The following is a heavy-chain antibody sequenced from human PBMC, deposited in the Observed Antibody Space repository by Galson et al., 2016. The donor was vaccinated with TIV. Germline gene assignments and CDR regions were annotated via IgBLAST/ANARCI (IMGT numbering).Heavy chain of an antibody. CDR1: GVTFSYFD. CDR2: IVPMFGTT. J-gene: IGHJ5*02. Sequence: SVKVSCKASGVTFSYFDFSWVRQAPGQGLEWMGGIVPMFGTTNYAQKFQGRVTISADESTTTAYLELSSLRSEDTAVYYCARGRGIYDSSGYFLFDHWGQGTLVTVSS. V-gene: IGHV1-69*13. D-gene: IGHD3-22*01. CDR3: ARGRGIYDSSGYFLFDH.